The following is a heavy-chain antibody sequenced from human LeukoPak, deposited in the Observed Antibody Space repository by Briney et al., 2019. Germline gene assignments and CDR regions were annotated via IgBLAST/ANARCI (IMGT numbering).Heavy chain of an antibody. CDR2: INAGNGNT. CDR1: GFTFSSYA. J-gene: IGHJ5*02. CDR3: ARSGVAAAGTSWFDP. D-gene: IGHD6-13*01. Sequence: ASVKVSCKASGFTFSSYAMHWVRQAPGQRLEWMGWINAGNGNTQYSQKFQGRVTITRDTSASTAYMELSSLRSEDTAVYYCARSGVAAAGTSWFDPWGQGTLVTVSS. V-gene: IGHV1-3*01.